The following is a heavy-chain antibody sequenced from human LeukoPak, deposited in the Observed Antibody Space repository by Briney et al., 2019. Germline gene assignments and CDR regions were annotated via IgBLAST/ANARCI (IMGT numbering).Heavy chain of an antibody. Sequence: GGSLRLSCVASGFTFSSYAMSWVRQAPGKGLEWVSAISVSGGSTYYADSVKGRFTISRDNSKNTLYLQMNSLRAEDTAVYYCAKSTVFGEYYFDHWGQGTLVTVSS. CDR1: GFTFSSYA. CDR2: ISVSGGST. J-gene: IGHJ4*02. D-gene: IGHD3-3*01. V-gene: IGHV3-23*01. CDR3: AKSTVFGEYYFDH.